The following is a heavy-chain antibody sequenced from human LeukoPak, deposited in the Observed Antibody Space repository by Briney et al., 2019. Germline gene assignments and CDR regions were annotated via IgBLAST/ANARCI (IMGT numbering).Heavy chain of an antibody. CDR3: AKSSRDGYNDDS. J-gene: IGHJ5*01. CDR1: GFTFSSFA. Sequence: GGSLSLSCAASGFTFSSFAMSWVRQAPGKGLEWVSSVSSVSGSAGSTYYADSVKGRFTISRDNSKNTLYLQMNSLRAEDTAVYYCAKSSRDGYNDDSWGQGTLVTVSS. CDR2: VSSVSGSAGST. D-gene: IGHD5-24*01. V-gene: IGHV3-23*01.